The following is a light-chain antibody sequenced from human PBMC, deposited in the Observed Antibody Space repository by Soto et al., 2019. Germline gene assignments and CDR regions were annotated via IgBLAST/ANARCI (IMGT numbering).Light chain of an antibody. Sequence: AIQLTQSPSSLSASVGDRVTITCRASQDISSALAWYQQKPGKAPKLLIYDASSLESGVPSRFRGSGSGTDFTLTISSLQPEDFASYSFLQFNSYPLTFGGGTKVEIK. CDR1: QDISSA. CDR2: DAS. J-gene: IGKJ4*01. CDR3: LQFNSYPLT. V-gene: IGKV1-13*02.